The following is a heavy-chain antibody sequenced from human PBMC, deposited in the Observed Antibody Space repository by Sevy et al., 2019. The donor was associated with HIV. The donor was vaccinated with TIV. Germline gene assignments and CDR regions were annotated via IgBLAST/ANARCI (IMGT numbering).Heavy chain of an antibody. CDR1: GFTFSSYA. V-gene: IGHV3-30-3*01. CDR3: ASVGSRFDY. Sequence: GGSLRLSYAASGFTFSSYAMHWVRQAPGKGLEWVAVISYDGSNKYYADSVKGRFTISRDNSKNTLYLQMNSLRAEDTAVYYCASVGSRFDYWGQGTLVTVSS. CDR2: ISYDGSNK. J-gene: IGHJ4*02.